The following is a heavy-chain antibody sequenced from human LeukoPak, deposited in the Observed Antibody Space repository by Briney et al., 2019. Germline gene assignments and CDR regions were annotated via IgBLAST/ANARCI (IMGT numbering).Heavy chain of an antibody. CDR2: ISPTGSTT. CDR3: ARGPNSNWSGLDL. J-gene: IGHJ5*02. Sequence: GGSLRLSCAASGFSFSGHWMHWARQLPGKGLVWVSRISPTGSTTSYADSVKGRFTVSRDNAKNTLYLQVNNLRAEDTAVYYCARGPNSNWSGLDLWGQGTLLTVSS. CDR1: GFSFSGHW. D-gene: IGHD6-6*01. V-gene: IGHV3-74*01.